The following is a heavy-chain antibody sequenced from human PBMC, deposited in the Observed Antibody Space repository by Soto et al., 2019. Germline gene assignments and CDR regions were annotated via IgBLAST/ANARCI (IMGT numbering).Heavy chain of an antibody. CDR1: GFTFSSYA. CDR2: ISYDGSNK. D-gene: IGHD7-27*01. J-gene: IGHJ6*02. CDR3: ARDSSLTGVRYYYYGMDV. Sequence: PGGSLRLSCAASGFTFSSYAMHWVRQAPGKGLEWVAVISYDGSNKYYADSVKGRFTISRDNSKNTLYLQMNSLRAEDTAVYYCARDSSLTGVRYYYYGMDVWGQGTTVTVSS. V-gene: IGHV3-30-3*01.